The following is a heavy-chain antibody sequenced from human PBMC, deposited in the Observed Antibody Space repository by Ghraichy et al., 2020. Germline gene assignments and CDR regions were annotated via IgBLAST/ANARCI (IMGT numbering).Heavy chain of an antibody. D-gene: IGHD3-3*01. CDR2: VSNIGNT. CDR3: ARHGDYDLWGGYYGGDFAS. Sequence: SETLSLTCNVSGVSITRRSYYWGWIRQSPGKGLEWIGTVSNIGNTYYTPSLKNRVAISIDASKDQFSLRLSSVTAADTAVYYCARHGDYDLWGGYYGGDFASWGQGTLVTASS. V-gene: IGHV4-39*01. CDR1: GVSITRRSYY. J-gene: IGHJ4*02.